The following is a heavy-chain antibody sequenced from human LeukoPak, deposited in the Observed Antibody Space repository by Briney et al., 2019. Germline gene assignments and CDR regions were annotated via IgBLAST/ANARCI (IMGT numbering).Heavy chain of an antibody. J-gene: IGHJ4*02. D-gene: IGHD2-15*01. Sequence: SETLSLTCTVSGYSISSGYYWGWIRQPPGKGLEWIGSIYHSGSTYYNPSLKSRVTISVDTSKNQFSLKLSSVTAADTAVYYCAKRIGYCSGGSCRDYYFDYWGQGTLVTVSS. CDR2: IYHSGST. CDR1: GYSISSGYY. CDR3: AKRIGYCSGGSCRDYYFDY. V-gene: IGHV4-38-2*02.